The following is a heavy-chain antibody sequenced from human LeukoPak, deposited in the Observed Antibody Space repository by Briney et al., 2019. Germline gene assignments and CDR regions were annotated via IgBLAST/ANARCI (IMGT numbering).Heavy chain of an antibody. CDR1: GFAFSSYS. CDR3: AKEYYDSSGFDY. Sequence: GGSLRLSCAASGFAFSSYSMNWVRQAPGKGLEWVAVISYDGSNKYYADPVKGRFTISRDNSKNTLYLQMNSLRAEDTAVYYCAKEYYDSSGFDYWGQGTLVTVSS. V-gene: IGHV3-30*18. D-gene: IGHD3-22*01. J-gene: IGHJ4*02. CDR2: ISYDGSNK.